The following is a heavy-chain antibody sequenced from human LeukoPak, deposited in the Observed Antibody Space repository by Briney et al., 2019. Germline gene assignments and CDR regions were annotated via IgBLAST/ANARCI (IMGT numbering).Heavy chain of an antibody. CDR3: AREVPKTSGSSLDI. V-gene: IGHV4-59*11. CDR2: IYYSGST. Sequence: PSETLSLTCTVSGGSISSHYWSWIRQPPGKGLEWIGYIYYSGSTNYNPSLKSRVTISVDTSKNQFSLKLSSVTAADTAVYYCAREVPKTSGSSLDIWGQGTMVTVSS. D-gene: IGHD1-26*01. CDR1: GGSISSHY. J-gene: IGHJ3*02.